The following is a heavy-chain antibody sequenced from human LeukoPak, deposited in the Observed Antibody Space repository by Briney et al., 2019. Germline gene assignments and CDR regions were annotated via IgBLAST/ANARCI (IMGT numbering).Heavy chain of an antibody. J-gene: IGHJ4*02. D-gene: IGHD5-24*01. CDR1: GFTVSSNY. Sequence: GGSLRLSCAASGFTVSSNYMSWVRQAPGKGLEWVSVIYSGGSTYYADSVKGRFTISRDNSKNTLYLQMNSLRAEDTAIYYCTRVGYIDEGIDYWGQGTLVTVSS. CDR2: IYSGGST. CDR3: TRVGYIDEGIDY. V-gene: IGHV3-53*01.